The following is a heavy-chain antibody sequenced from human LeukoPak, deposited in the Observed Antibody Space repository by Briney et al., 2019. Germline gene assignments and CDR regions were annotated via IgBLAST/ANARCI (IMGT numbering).Heavy chain of an antibody. CDR2: INLDGSGK. D-gene: IGHD3-16*02. CDR3: ARVSGSLGELSLNPAY. J-gene: IGHJ4*02. Sequence: GGSLRLSCAASGFIFRNYWTSWVRQAPGKGLEWVANINLDGSGKYYVGSVKGRFTISRDNAKNSLYLQMNTLRADDTAVYYCARVSGSLGELSLNPAYWGQGTLVTVSS. V-gene: IGHV3-7*04. CDR1: GFIFRNYW.